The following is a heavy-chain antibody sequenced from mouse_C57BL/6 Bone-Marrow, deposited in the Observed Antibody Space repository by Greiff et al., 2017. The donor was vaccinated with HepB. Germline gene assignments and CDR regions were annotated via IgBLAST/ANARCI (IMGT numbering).Heavy chain of an antibody. V-gene: IGHV1-81*01. CDR3: ARGRDYDGFAY. D-gene: IGHD2-4*01. CDR1: GYTFTSYG. J-gene: IGHJ3*01. CDR2: IYPRSGNT. Sequence: VKLVESGAELARPGASVKLSCKASGYTFTSYGISWVKQRTGQGLEWIGEIYPRSGNTYYNEKFKGKATLTADKSSSTAYMELRSLTSEDSAVYFCARGRDYDGFAYWGQGTLVTVSA.